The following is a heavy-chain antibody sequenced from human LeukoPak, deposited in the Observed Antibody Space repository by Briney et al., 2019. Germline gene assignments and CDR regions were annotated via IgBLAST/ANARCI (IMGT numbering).Heavy chain of an antibody. D-gene: IGHD1-26*01. CDR2: ISAYNGNT. J-gene: IGHJ4*02. CDR1: SYTFTSYG. Sequence: SVTVSCMASSYTFTSYGISWVRQAPGQGREWMGWISAYNGNTNYAQKLQGRVTMTTDTSTSTAYMELRSLRSDDTAVYYCAREGVGATTPYDYWGQGTLVTVSS. V-gene: IGHV1-18*01. CDR3: AREGVGATTPYDY.